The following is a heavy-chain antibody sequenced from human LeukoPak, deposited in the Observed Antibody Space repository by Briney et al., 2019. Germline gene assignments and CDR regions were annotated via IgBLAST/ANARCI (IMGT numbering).Heavy chain of an antibody. J-gene: IGHJ4*02. V-gene: IGHV3-30*03. Sequence: PGGSLRLSCAASEFTFSSYGRNWVRQAPGKGLEWVAVISYDGSNQYYADTVKGRFTISRDNSKNTLYLQMNSLKTEDTAVYYCTTIDYAAFAYWGQGTLVTVSS. CDR3: TTIDYAAFAY. CDR1: EFTFSSYG. CDR2: ISYDGSNQ. D-gene: IGHD4-17*01.